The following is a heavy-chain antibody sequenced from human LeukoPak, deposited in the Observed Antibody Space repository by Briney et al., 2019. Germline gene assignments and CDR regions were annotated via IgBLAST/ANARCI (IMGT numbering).Heavy chain of an antibody. Sequence: PGGSLRLSCAASGFTFSTYAMHWVRQAPGKGLEWVAVISYGGSSENYADSVKGRFTVSRDNAKNSLYLQMNSLRSDDTAVYYCARAGYSSGWYSGDAFDIWGQGTMVTVSS. CDR1: GFTFSTYA. V-gene: IGHV3-30*04. D-gene: IGHD6-19*01. CDR2: ISYGGSSE. CDR3: ARAGYSSGWYSGDAFDI. J-gene: IGHJ3*02.